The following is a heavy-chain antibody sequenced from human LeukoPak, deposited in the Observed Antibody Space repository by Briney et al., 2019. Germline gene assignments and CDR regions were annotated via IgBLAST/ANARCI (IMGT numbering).Heavy chain of an antibody. Sequence: SETLSLTCTVSGGSISSSNFYWGWIRQPPGKGLEWIGSIYYSGSTYYNPSLKSRVSISVDTSKNQFSLKLSSVTAADTAVHYCARDVRDDFWSGYYPYYYYYYMDVWGKGTTVTVSS. CDR1: GGSISSSNFY. V-gene: IGHV4-39*07. CDR2: IYYSGST. D-gene: IGHD3-3*01. J-gene: IGHJ6*03. CDR3: ARDVRDDFWSGYYPYYYYYYMDV.